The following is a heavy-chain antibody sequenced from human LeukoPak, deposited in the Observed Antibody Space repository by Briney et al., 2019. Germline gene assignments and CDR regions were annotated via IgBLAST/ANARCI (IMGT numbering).Heavy chain of an antibody. D-gene: IGHD2-21*02. CDR2: IYTSGST. V-gene: IGHV4-4*07. CDR3: ARDKNRAVETAHDY. CDR1: GGSISSYY. Sequence: SETLSLTCTVSGGSISSYYWSWLRQPAGKGLEWIGRIYTSGSTNYNPSLKSRVTMSVDTSKNQFSLKLSSVTAADTAVYYCARDKNRAVETAHDYWGQGTLVTVSS. J-gene: IGHJ4*02.